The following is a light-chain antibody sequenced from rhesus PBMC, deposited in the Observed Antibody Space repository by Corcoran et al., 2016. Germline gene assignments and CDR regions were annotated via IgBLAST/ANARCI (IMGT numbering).Light chain of an antibody. CDR1: QSVTSY. CDR3: QQYSSRPCT. Sequence: EIVMTQSPATLSLSPGERATLSCRASQSVTSYLDWYTQKPRQAPRRLIYGASTSATGIPYRFSGSGSGTDFTLTIRSLQSEEFATYYCQQYSSRPCTFVPGTTLDIK. V-gene: IGKV3S9*01. J-gene: IGKJ3*01. CDR2: GAS.